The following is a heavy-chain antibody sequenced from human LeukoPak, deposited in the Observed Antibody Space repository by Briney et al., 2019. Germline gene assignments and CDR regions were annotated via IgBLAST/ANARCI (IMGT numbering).Heavy chain of an antibody. V-gene: IGHV1-69*04. CDR2: IIPILGIA. Sequence: SVKVSCKASGRTFTSYAISWVRQAPGQGLEWMGRIIPILGIANYAQKFQGRVTITADKSTSTAYMELSSLRSEDTAVYYCELSVTTPTVDYWGQGTLVTVSS. CDR1: GRTFTSYA. J-gene: IGHJ4*02. CDR3: ELSVTTPTVDY. D-gene: IGHD2-15*01.